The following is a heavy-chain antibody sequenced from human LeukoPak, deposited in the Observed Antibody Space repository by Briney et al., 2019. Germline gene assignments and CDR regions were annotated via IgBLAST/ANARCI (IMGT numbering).Heavy chain of an antibody. V-gene: IGHV4-59*08. CDR2: IYYSGST. Sequence: SETLSLTCTVSGGSVRSYYWSWIRQPPGKGLEWIGYIYYSGSTSYNPSLKSRVTISVDTSKKQFSLKLSSVTAADTAVYYCARYDVWGTYRAFDYWGQGTLVTVSS. CDR3: ARYDVWGTYRAFDY. CDR1: GGSVRSYY. D-gene: IGHD3-16*02. J-gene: IGHJ4*02.